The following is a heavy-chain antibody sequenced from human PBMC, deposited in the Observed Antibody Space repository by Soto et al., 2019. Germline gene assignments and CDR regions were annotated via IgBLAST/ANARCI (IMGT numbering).Heavy chain of an antibody. J-gene: IGHJ6*02. CDR2: INAGNGNT. CDR3: ASNACSGTICNTQENYYAMDV. V-gene: IGHV1-3*01. CDR1: GYTFTNYA. Sequence: ASVKVSCKASGYTFTNYAMHWVRQAPGQRLKWMGWINAGNGNTKYSQKFQGRVTITRDTSASTAYMELSSLRSEDTAVYYCASNACSGTICNTQENYYAMDVWGQGTMVTVYS. D-gene: IGHD2-15*01.